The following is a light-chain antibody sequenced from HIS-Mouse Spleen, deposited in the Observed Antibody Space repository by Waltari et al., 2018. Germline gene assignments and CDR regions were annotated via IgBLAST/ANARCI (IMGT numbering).Light chain of an antibody. Sequence: DIQMTHSPSSLSASVGDRVTITCQASQDISNYLNRYQQKPGKAPKLLIYDASNLETGVPSRFSGSGSGTDFTFTISSLQPEDIATYYCQQYDNLPLFTFGPGTKVDIK. CDR2: DAS. J-gene: IGKJ3*01. V-gene: IGKV1-33*01. CDR3: QQYDNLPLFT. CDR1: QDISNY.